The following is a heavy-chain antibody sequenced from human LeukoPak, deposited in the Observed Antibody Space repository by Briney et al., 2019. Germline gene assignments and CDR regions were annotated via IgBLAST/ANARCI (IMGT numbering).Heavy chain of an antibody. V-gene: IGHV3-9*03. CDR2: ISWNSGSI. D-gene: IGHD6-19*01. J-gene: IGHJ5*02. CDR1: GFTFDDYA. Sequence: PGGSLRLSCAASGFTFDDYAMHWVRQAPGKGLEWVSGISWNSGSIGYADSVKGRFTISRDNAKNSLYLQMNGLRAEDMALYYCAKGISSGWYSWFDPWGQGTLVTVSS. CDR3: AKGISSGWYSWFDP.